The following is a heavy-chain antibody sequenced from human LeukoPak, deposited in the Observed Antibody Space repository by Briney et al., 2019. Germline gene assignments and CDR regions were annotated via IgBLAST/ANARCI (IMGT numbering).Heavy chain of an antibody. CDR1: GFAFRSYW. Sequence: PGGSLRLSCAASGFAFRSYWMTWVRQAPGKGLEWVANIRPDGSGKNYVDSVKGRFTISRDNANNALFLQMKGLRVEDTAAYYCSSQPAVLDLDCWGQGALVTVSS. CDR3: SSQPAVLDLDC. V-gene: IGHV3-7*01. J-gene: IGHJ4*02. CDR2: IRPDGSGK. D-gene: IGHD2/OR15-2a*01.